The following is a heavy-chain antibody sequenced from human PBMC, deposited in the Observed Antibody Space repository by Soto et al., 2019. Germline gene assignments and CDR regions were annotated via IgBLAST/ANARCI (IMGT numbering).Heavy chain of an antibody. V-gene: IGHV4-30-2*01. CDR3: ARVRPSGGYDY. Sequence: PSDCPSLRXAVSGGRIRIGVYSWTWIRQPPGKGLEWIGYIYHSGSTYYNPSLKSRVTISVDRSKNQFSLKLSSVTAADTAVYYCARVRPSGGYDYWGQGILVTVSS. CDR1: GGRIRIGVYS. J-gene: IGHJ4*02. CDR2: IYHSGST. D-gene: IGHD5-12*01.